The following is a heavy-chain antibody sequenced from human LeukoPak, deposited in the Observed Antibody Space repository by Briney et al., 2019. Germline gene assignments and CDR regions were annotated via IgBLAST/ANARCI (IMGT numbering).Heavy chain of an antibody. CDR1: GYTLTELS. CDR2: FDLEDGET. D-gene: IGHD2-21*02. J-gene: IGHJ4*02. Sequence: ASVKVSCKVSGYTLTELSMHWVRQAPGKGLEWMGGFDLEDGETIYAQKFQGKVTMTEDTSTDTAYMELSSLRSEDTAVYYCATVCGGDCYWFDYWGQGTLVTVSS. V-gene: IGHV1-24*01. CDR3: ATVCGGDCYWFDY.